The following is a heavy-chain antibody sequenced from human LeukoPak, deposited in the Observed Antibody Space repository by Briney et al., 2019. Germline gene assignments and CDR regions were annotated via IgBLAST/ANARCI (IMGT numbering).Heavy chain of an antibody. CDR3: ARGYGDFRVEGRYFYS. D-gene: IGHD4-17*01. Sequence: SETLSLTCTVSDVSITNYDWSWVRQPPGKGREFIGHVHYSGTANYNPSLESRVTISIDTSKKHFFLKLKSVTAADTAVYYCARGYGDFRVEGRYFYSWGQGTLVTVSS. CDR1: DVSITNYD. J-gene: IGHJ4*02. CDR2: VHYSGTA. V-gene: IGHV4-59*01.